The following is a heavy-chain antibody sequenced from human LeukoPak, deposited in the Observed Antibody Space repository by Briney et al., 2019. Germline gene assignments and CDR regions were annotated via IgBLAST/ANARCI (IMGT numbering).Heavy chain of an antibody. CDR2: ISGSGGST. V-gene: IGHV3-23*01. CDR3: ARGSPYCSGGSCYSEGMAFDI. J-gene: IGHJ3*02. Sequence: GGSLRLSCAASGFTFSSYAMSWVRQAPGKGLEWVSAISGSGGSTYYADSVKGRFTISRDDSKNTLYLQMNSLRAEDTAVYYCARGSPYCSGGSCYSEGMAFDIWGQGTMVTVSS. CDR1: GFTFSSYA. D-gene: IGHD2-15*01.